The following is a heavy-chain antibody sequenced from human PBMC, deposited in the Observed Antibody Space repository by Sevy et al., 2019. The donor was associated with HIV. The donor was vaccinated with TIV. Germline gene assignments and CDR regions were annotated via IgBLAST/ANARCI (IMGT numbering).Heavy chain of an antibody. CDR1: GYTFTSYD. V-gene: IGHV1-8*01. CDR3: ARVLYSYGSYDAFDI. J-gene: IGHJ3*02. CDR2: MNPNSGDT. Sequence: ASVKVSCKASGYTFTSYDINWVRQATGQGLEWMGWMNPNSGDTGNAQKFQGRVTMTRNTSIGTAYMELSSLRSEDTAVYYCARVLYSYGSYDAFDIWGQGTMVTVSS. D-gene: IGHD5-18*01.